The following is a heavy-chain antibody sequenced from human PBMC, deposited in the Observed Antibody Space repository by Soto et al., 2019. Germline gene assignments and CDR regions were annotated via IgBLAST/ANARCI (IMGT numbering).Heavy chain of an antibody. CDR2: IKEDGSEE. CDR3: ARVQHFDY. CDR1: GFTFSSYW. Sequence: EVQLVESGGGLVQPGGSLRLSCAASGFTFSSYWMSWIRQAPGKGLEWVANIKEDGSEEYYVDSVKGRFTISRDNAKNSLYLQMNSLRAVDTAVYYCARVQHFDYWGQGTLVTVSS. V-gene: IGHV3-7*01. J-gene: IGHJ4*02.